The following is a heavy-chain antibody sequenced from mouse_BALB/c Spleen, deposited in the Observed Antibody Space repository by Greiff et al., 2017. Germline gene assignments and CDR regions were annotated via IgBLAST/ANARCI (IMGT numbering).Heavy chain of an antibody. V-gene: IGHV1-80*01. Sequence: VKLQESGAELVRPGSSVKISCKASGYAFSSYWMNWVKQRPGQGLEWIGQIYPGDGDTNYNGKFKGKATLTADKSSSTAYMQLSSLTSEDSAVYFCARSGYYGSSYEDYWGQGTTLTVSS. D-gene: IGHD1-1*01. CDR2: IYPGDGDT. CDR1: GYAFSSYW. CDR3: ARSGYYGSSYEDY. J-gene: IGHJ2*01.